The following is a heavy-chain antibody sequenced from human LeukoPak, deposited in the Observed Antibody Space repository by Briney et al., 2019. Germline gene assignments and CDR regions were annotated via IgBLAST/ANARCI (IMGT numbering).Heavy chain of an antibody. J-gene: IGHJ4*02. Sequence: GGSRRLSCAASGFTFSRYAMSWVRQAPGKGLEWVSSITNSGDKTVHADSVKGRFTISRDNAKNTLFVQMNSLRAEDTAVYYCAKGTLPYCSGGSCYPVDYWGQGTLVTVSS. CDR1: GFTFSRYA. CDR2: ITNSGDKT. CDR3: AKGTLPYCSGGSCYPVDY. V-gene: IGHV3-23*01. D-gene: IGHD2-15*01.